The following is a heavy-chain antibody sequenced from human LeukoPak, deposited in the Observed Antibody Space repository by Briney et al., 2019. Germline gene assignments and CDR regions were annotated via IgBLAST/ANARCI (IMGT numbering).Heavy chain of an antibody. CDR1: GFTVSNNY. D-gene: IGHD4-17*01. V-gene: IGHV3-66*01. Sequence: GGSLRLSCVVSGFTVSNNYMSWVRQAPRKGLEWVSLIYSGGSTYYADSVKGRFTISRDNAKNSLYLQMNSLRAEDTAVYYCARDRDYGDQGFDYWGQGTLVTVSS. CDR3: ARDRDYGDQGFDY. J-gene: IGHJ4*02. CDR2: IYSGGST.